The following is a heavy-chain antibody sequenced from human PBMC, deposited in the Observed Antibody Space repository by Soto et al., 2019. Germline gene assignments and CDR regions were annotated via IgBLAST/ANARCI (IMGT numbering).Heavy chain of an antibody. CDR1: GGTFSTYT. V-gene: IGHV1-69*08. J-gene: IGHJ5*02. CDR3: AGDPDSHYNDSHASSYP. CDR2: IIPIIGII. Sequence: QVQLVQSGAEVKKPGSSVKVSCKASGGTFSTYTITWVRQAPGQGLEWMGRIIPIIGIINYAQKFQGRVTITXTKXPGTAYMELTRLRSDDTAVYYCAGDPDSHYNDSHASSYPWGQGTLVTVSS. D-gene: IGHD3-22*01.